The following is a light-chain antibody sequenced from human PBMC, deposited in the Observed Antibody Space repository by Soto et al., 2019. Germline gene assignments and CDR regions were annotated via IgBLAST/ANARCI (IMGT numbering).Light chain of an antibody. CDR2: DAS. J-gene: IGKJ1*01. V-gene: IGKV1-13*02. CDR1: QGISSA. Sequence: AIQLTQSPSSLSASVGDRVTITCRASQGISSALAWYQQKPGKAPKLLIYDASILESGVPSRFSGSGSGTDFTITISSLQPEDFATYYCQQFNSYPRTFGQGTKVEIK. CDR3: QQFNSYPRT.